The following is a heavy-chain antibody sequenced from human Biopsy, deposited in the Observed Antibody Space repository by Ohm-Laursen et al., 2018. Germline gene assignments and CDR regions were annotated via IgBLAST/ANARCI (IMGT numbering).Heavy chain of an antibody. D-gene: IGHD2-15*01. CDR3: ARRGSGGRSFDH. Sequence: PGTLSLTCTVSGGSISSFYWTWIRQPPGKGPEWIGDISESGSTNYKPSLKSRVIISVDTSKNQFSLNLSSVTAADTAVYYCARRGSGGRSFDHWGQGTLVTVSS. V-gene: IGHV4-59*08. J-gene: IGHJ4*02. CDR2: ISESGST. CDR1: GGSISSFY.